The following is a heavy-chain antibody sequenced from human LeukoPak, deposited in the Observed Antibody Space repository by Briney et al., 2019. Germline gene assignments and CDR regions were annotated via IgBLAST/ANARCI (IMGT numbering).Heavy chain of an antibody. D-gene: IGHD3-10*01. V-gene: IGHV4-59*08. CDR2: IYYSGST. Sequence: MPSETLSLTCTVSGGSIRSYYWSWIRQPPGKGLEWIGYIYYSGSTNYNPSLKSRVTISVDTSKNQFSLKLSSVTAADTAVYYCARPMYYYGSNWFDPWGQGTLVTVSS. CDR3: ARPMYYYGSNWFDP. CDR1: GGSIRSYY. J-gene: IGHJ5*02.